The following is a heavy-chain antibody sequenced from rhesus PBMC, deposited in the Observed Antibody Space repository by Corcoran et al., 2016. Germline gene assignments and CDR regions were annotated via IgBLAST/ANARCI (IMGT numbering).Heavy chain of an antibody. D-gene: IGHD5-12*01. V-gene: IGHV4S10*01. CDR3: AKPRGYSYSFAFDF. CDR1: GGSISDSYR. CDR2: IYGSSTIT. Sequence: QVQLQESGPGVVKPSETLSLTCAVPGGSISDSYRWSRIRQPPGKGLEGFGNIYGSSTITNYNPSLKSRFTISKYTSKNQFSLKLSSVAAADTAVYYCAKPRGYSYSFAFDFWGQGLRVTVSS. J-gene: IGHJ3*01.